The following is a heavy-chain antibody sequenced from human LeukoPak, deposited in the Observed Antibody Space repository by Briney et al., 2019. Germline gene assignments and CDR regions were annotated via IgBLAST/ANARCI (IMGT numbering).Heavy chain of an antibody. CDR3: AATYPGSSWRC. CDR2: IYYSGTT. J-gene: IGHJ4*02. CDR1: GGSITSSTHY. V-gene: IGHV4-39*07. Sequence: SETLSLTCTVTGGSITSSTHYWGWIRQPPGKGLEWIGSIYYSGTTYYNPSLPSLKSRVTISIDTSKNQFSLNLTSVTATDTAVYYCAATYPGSSWRCWGQGTLVTVSS. D-gene: IGHD6-13*01.